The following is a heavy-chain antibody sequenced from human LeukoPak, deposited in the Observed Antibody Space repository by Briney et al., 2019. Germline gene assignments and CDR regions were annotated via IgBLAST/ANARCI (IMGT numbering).Heavy chain of an antibody. CDR2: INHSGST. CDR1: GGSFSGYY. J-gene: IGHJ4*02. Sequence: SETLSLTCAVYGGSFSGYYWSWIRQPPGKGLEWIGEINHSGSTNYNPSLKSRVTISVDTSKNQFSLKLSSVTAADTAVYYCAGSDIVVVPAATGVGYWGQGTLVTVSS. D-gene: IGHD2-2*01. CDR3: AGSDIVVVPAATGVGY. V-gene: IGHV4-34*01.